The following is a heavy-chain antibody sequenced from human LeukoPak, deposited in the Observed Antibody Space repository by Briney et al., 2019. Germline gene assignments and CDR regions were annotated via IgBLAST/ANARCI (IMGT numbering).Heavy chain of an antibody. CDR1: GGSFSGYY. D-gene: IGHD2-15*01. Sequence: SETLSLSCAVYGGSFSGYYWSWIRQPPGKGLEWIGEINHSGSTNYNPSLKSRVTISVDTTKNQFSLKLSSVTAADTAVYYCARPRYCSGGSCALLDYWGQGTLVTVSS. V-gene: IGHV4-34*01. CDR3: ARPRYCSGGSCALLDY. CDR2: INHSGST. J-gene: IGHJ4*02.